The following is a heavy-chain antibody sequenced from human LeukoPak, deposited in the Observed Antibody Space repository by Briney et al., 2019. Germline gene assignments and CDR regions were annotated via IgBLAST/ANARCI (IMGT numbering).Heavy chain of an antibody. CDR3: AKGTGSSWVDY. CDR1: GFTFSSYG. D-gene: IGHD6-13*01. V-gene: IGHV3-30*18. CDR2: ISYDGSNK. Sequence: AGGSLRLSCAASGFTFSSYGMHWVRQAPGKGLEWVAVISYDGSNKYYADSVKGRFTISRDNSKNTLYLQMNSLRAEDTAVYYCAKGTGSSWVDYWGQGTLVTVSS. J-gene: IGHJ4*02.